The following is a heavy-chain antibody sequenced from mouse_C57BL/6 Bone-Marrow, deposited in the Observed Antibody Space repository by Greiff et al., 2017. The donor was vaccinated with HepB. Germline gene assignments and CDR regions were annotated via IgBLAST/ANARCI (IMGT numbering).Heavy chain of an antibody. Sequence: QVQLQQPGAELVMPGASVKLSCKASGYTFTSYWMHWVKQRPGQGLEWIGEIDPSDSYTNYNQKFKGKSTLTVDKSSSTAYMQLSSLTSEDSAVYFCARRRLAYYFDYWGQGTTLTVSS. D-gene: IGHD4-1*01. J-gene: IGHJ2*01. CDR3: ARRRLAYYFDY. V-gene: IGHV1-69*01. CDR2: IDPSDSYT. CDR1: GYTFTSYW.